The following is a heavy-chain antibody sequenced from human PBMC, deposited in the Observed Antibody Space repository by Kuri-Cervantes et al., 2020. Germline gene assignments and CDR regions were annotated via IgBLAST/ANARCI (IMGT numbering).Heavy chain of an antibody. J-gene: IGHJ4*02. D-gene: IGHD6-19*01. CDR2: ISYDGSNT. CDR1: GFTFSSYS. V-gene: IGHV3-30*18. Sequence: GGSLRLSCAASGFTFSSYSMNWVRQAPGKGLEWVTVISYDGSNTYYADSVKGRFTISRDNSKDTLYLQMNSLRAEDTAVYYCAKGDPTQWLVRLDYWGQGTLVTVSS. CDR3: AKGDPTQWLVRLDY.